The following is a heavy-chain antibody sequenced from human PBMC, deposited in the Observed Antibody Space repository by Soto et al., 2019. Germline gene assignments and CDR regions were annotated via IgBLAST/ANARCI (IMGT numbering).Heavy chain of an antibody. V-gene: IGHV4-61*08. J-gene: IGHJ4*02. D-gene: IGHD3-22*01. CDR1: GGPVSSGAHH. CDR3: VTEYYHTIPYHKIH. CDR2: IYYSGST. Sequence: QVQLQESGPGLVKPSETLSLTCLVSGGPVSSGAHHWSWIRQPPEKGLEWIGYIYYSGSTNYNPSLTSRVTISMDRSRNLFSLSLTSVTAADTAVYYCVTEYYHTIPYHKIHWGQGALVTVSS.